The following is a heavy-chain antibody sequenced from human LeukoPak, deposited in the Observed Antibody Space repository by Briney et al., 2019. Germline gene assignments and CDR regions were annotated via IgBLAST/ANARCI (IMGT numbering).Heavy chain of an antibody. CDR3: AKISSGYYKAPFDY. D-gene: IGHD3-22*01. V-gene: IGHV1-46*03. Sequence: ASVKVSCKASGYTFTSYYMHWVRQAPGQGLEWMGIINPSGGSTSYAQKFQGRVTMTRNTSISTAYMELSSLRSEDTAVYYCAKISSGYYKAPFDYWGQGTLVTVSS. CDR2: INPSGGST. CDR1: GYTFTSYY. J-gene: IGHJ4*02.